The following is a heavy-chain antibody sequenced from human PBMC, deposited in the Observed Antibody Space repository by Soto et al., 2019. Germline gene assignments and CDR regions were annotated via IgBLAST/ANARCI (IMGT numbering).Heavy chain of an antibody. CDR1: GYSFTSYW. CDR3: ARGYCSGGSCYSRLYFDY. J-gene: IGHJ4*02. V-gene: IGHV5-51*01. CDR2: IYPGDSDT. Sequence: PGESLKISCKGSGYSFTSYWIGWARQMPGKGLEWMGIIYPGDSDTRYSPSFQGQVTISADKSISTAYLQWSSLKASDTAMYYCARGYCSGGSCYSRLYFDYWGQGTLVTVSS. D-gene: IGHD2-15*01.